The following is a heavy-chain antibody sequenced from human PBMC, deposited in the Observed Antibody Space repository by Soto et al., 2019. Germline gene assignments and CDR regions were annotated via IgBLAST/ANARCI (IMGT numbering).Heavy chain of an antibody. CDR2: IYYSGST. CDR1: GGSIISYD. Sequence: ILALSSTVSGGSIISYDGRWILKNTGKGLEWIGYIYYSGSTNYNPSLKSRVTISVDTSKNQFSLKLSSVTAADTAVYYCARAGPRQVAYSSGWYDYWGQGTLVTVSS. CDR3: ARAGPRQVAYSSGWYDY. V-gene: IGHV4-59*01. D-gene: IGHD6-19*01. J-gene: IGHJ4*02.